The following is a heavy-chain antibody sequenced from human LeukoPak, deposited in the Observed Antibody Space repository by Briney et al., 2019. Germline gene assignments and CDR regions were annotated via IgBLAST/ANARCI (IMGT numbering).Heavy chain of an antibody. D-gene: IGHD3-10*01. CDR1: GGTFSSYA. CDR2: IIPIFGTA. V-gene: IGHV1-69*05. J-gene: IGHJ6*03. Sequence: EASVKVSCKASGGTFSSYAISWVRQAPGQGLEWMGGIIPIFGTANYAQKFQGRVTITTDESTSTAYMELSSLRSEDTAVYYCTRGHRDLTDYYYYMDVWGKGTTVTVSS. CDR3: TRGHRDLTDYYYYMDV.